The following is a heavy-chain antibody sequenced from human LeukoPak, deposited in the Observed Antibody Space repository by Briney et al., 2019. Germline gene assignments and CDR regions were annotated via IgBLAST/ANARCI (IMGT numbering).Heavy chain of an antibody. CDR1: GFTFSSYS. J-gene: IGHJ4*02. CDR3: ARDPRREGTGVISHDY. D-gene: IGHD2-21*01. CDR2: ISSSSSTI. V-gene: IGHV3-48*01. Sequence: PGGSLRLSCAASGFTFSSYSMNWVRQAPGKGLEWVSYISSSSSTIYYADSVKGRFTISRDNAKNSLYLQMNSLRAEDTAVYYCARDPRREGTGVISHDYWGQGTLVTVSS.